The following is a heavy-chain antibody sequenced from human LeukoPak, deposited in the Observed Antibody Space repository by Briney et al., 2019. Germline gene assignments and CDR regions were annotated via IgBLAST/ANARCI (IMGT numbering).Heavy chain of an antibody. CDR3: AREFDSSGYYLCAIDY. J-gene: IGHJ4*02. CDR2: IYYRGNT. CDR1: GGSISSCSYY. V-gene: IGHV4-39*07. Sequence: SETLSLTCTVSGGSISSCSYYWVWMRQPPGKGLEWSGSIYYRGNTYYNPSLKSGVTISRDTSQNQFSLKHVSVAAADSALYYCAREFDSSGYYLCAIDYWGQGTLVTVSS. D-gene: IGHD3-22*01.